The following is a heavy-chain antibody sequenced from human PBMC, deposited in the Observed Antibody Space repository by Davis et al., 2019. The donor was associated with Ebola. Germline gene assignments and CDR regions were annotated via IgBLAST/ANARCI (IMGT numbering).Heavy chain of an antibody. J-gene: IGHJ6*04. D-gene: IGHD2-21*01. CDR1: GFKFNDYA. CDR3: VKIRTAPYSFNMEV. Sequence: PGGSLRLSCVASGFKFNDYAMHWVRQAPGKGLEWVSGISWNSGNIFYADSVKGRFSISRDNAENSLYLQMNSLRPEDTALYFCVKIRTAPYSFNMEVWGKGTTVTVSS. CDR2: ISWNSGNI. V-gene: IGHV3-9*01.